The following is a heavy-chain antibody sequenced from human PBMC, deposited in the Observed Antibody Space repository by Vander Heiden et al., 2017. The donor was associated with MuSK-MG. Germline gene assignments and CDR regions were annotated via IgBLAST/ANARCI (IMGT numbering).Heavy chain of an antibody. CDR3: AGAGLFCSGGSCYSGGYFDY. CDR1: GGTSSSYA. J-gene: IGHJ4*01. CDR2: IIPILDIA. V-gene: IGHV1-69*04. Sequence: QVQLVQPGAEVKKPGSSVKVSCKSSGGTSSSYAISGVRQAPGQGLEWMGRIIPILDIANYTQKFQGRVTITADKSTSTAYMWLSSLRSEDTAVYYCAGAGLFCSGGSCYSGGYFDYWGHGTLVTVSS. D-gene: IGHD2-15*01.